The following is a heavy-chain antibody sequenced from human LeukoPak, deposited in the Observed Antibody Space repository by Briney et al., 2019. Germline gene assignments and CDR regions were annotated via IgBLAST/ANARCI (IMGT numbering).Heavy chain of an antibody. D-gene: IGHD3-9*01. Sequence: GASVKVSCKASGYTFTSYYMHWVRQAPGQGLEWMGIINPSGGSTSYAQKFQGRVTMTRDTSTSTVYMELSSLRSEDTAVYYCASTHDILTGYRAFDIWGQGTMVTVSS. CDR2: INPSGGST. CDR1: GYTFTSYY. J-gene: IGHJ3*02. V-gene: IGHV1-46*01. CDR3: ASTHDILTGYRAFDI.